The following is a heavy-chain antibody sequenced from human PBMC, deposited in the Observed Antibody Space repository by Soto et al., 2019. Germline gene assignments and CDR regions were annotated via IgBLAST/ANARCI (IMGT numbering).Heavy chain of an antibody. D-gene: IGHD2-15*01. J-gene: IGHJ4*02. CDR2: MNPHSGTT. CDR3: ARVFGGKSCWRVALDS. CDR1: GYTFTSYE. Sequence: QVQLVQSGAEVKKPGASVKVSCKASGYTFTSYEINWVRQATGQGLEWMGWMNPHSGTTGYAQKFQGRVSMTRNTSISTAYLELSSLRSADTAVYYCARVFGGKSCWRVALDSWGQGTLVTVSS. V-gene: IGHV1-8*01.